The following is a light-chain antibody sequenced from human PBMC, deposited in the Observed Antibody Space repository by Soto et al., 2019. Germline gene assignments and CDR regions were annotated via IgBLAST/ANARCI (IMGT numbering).Light chain of an antibody. CDR1: QSLLYSNGYNY. Sequence: DIVMTQSPLFLPVTPGEPASISCRSSQSLLYSNGYNYLDWYLQKPGQSPQLLIYLGSNRASGVPDRFSGSGSGTDFTLKISRVEAEDVGVYYCMQALQIPNTFGGGTKVEIK. V-gene: IGKV2-28*01. CDR2: LGS. CDR3: MQALQIPNT. J-gene: IGKJ4*01.